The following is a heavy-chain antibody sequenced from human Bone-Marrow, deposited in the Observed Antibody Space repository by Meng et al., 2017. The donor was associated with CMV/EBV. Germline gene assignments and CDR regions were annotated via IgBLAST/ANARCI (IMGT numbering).Heavy chain of an antibody. Sequence: GESLKISCAASGFTFSSYSMNWVRQAPGKGLEWVPSIGSSSSYIYYADSVKGRFTISRDNAKNSLYLQMNSLRAEDKAVYYCARGSSSWYNYWGQGTLVTVSS. D-gene: IGHD6-13*01. CDR1: GFTFSSYS. J-gene: IGHJ4*02. CDR3: ARGSSSWYNY. V-gene: IGHV3-21*01. CDR2: IGSSSSYI.